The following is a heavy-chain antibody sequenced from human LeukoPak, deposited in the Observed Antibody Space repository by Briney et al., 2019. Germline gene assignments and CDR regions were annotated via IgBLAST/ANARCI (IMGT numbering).Heavy chain of an antibody. V-gene: IGHV1-46*01. Sequence: ASVKVSCEASGYIFTSYNMNWVRQAPGQGLEWMGIINPSGGSTNYAQKFQGRVTMTRDTSTSTVYMELSSLRSEDTAVYYCARFAVHRRIAVDGQFGLDYWGQGALVTVSS. CDR1: GYIFTSYN. CDR3: ARFAVHRRIAVDGQFGLDY. J-gene: IGHJ4*02. D-gene: IGHD6-19*01. CDR2: INPSGGST.